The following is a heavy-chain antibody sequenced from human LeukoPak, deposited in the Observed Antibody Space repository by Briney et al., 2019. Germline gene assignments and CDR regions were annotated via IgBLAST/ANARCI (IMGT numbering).Heavy chain of an antibody. V-gene: IGHV3-21*01. CDR3: ARDPYSGSYGDYYYYYMDV. J-gene: IGHJ6*03. D-gene: IGHD1-26*01. CDR2: ITTSSSYI. CDR1: GFTFSTYN. Sequence: GESLRLSCAASGFTFSTYNMNWVRQASGKGLEWLSSITTSSSYIYYADSVKGRFTISRDNAKNSLYLQMNSLRDEDTAVYYCARDPYSGSYGDYYYYYMDVWAKGPPSPSP.